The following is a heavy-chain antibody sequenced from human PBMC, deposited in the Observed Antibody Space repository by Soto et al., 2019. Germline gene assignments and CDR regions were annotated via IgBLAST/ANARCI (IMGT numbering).Heavy chain of an antibody. D-gene: IGHD5-18*01. CDR2: IYYSGST. CDR1: GGSISSGGYY. J-gene: IGHJ4*02. Sequence: SETLSLTCTVSGGSISSGGYYWSWIRQHPGKGLEWIGYIYYSGSTYYNPSLKSRVTISVDTSKNQFSLKLSSVTAADTAVYYRAKTAMVSSGFDHWGQETLVTVTS. CDR3: AKTAMVSSGFDH. V-gene: IGHV4-31*03.